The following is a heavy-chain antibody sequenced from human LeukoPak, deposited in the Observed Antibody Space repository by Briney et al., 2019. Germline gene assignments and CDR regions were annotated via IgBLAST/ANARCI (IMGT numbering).Heavy chain of an antibody. D-gene: IGHD3-22*01. V-gene: IGHV1-2*02. CDR3: ARGIITMIVVVIDEFDY. Sequence: ASVKVSCKASGYAFSAYYMHWVRQAPGQGLEWMGWINPNSGGTNYAQKFQGRVTMTRDTSISTAYMELSRLRSDDTAVYYCARGIITMIVVVIDEFDYWGQGTLVTVSS. CDR2: INPNSGGT. CDR1: GYAFSAYY. J-gene: IGHJ4*02.